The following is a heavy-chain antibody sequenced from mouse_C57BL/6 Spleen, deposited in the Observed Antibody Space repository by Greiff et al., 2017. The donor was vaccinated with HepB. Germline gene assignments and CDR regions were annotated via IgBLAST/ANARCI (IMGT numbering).Heavy chain of an antibody. Sequence: DVMLVESGEGLVKPGGSLKLSCAASGFTFSSYAMSWVRQTPEKRLEWVAYISSGGDYIYYADTVKGRFTISRDNARNTLYLQMSSLKSEDTAMYYCTREGLLTPYAMDYWGQGTSVTVSS. D-gene: IGHD2-3*01. CDR3: TREGLLTPYAMDY. V-gene: IGHV5-9-1*02. CDR1: GFTFSSYA. J-gene: IGHJ4*01. CDR2: ISSGGDYI.